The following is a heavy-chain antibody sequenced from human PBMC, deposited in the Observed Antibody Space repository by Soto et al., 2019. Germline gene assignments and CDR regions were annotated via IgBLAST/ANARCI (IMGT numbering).Heavy chain of an antibody. CDR3: AKGYDNSGYSAHDAFDM. V-gene: IGHV3-23*01. D-gene: IGHD3-22*01. J-gene: IGHJ3*02. Sequence: GGSLRLSCAASGFTFSIYAMSWVRQAPGKGLEWVSGISGSGVSTYYADSVNGRSTISRDNSKNTLYLHMNSLRVEDTAVYYCAKGYDNSGYSAHDAFDMWGPGTMVTVSS. CDR2: ISGSGVST. CDR1: GFTFSIYA.